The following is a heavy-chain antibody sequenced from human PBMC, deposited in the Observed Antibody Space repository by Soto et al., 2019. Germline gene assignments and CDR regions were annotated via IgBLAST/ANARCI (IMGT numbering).Heavy chain of an antibody. Sequence: QVQLVQSGAEMKQPGASVKLSCQASGYIFIHCFMHWVRQAPGQGLEWMGGINPSSGTTTYAQIFQGRVTVTRDTSTSTVYMELSSLGSGDTAMYYCARSLGETTSLFDYWGQGSLVTVSA. J-gene: IGHJ4*02. CDR3: ARSLGETTSLFDY. D-gene: IGHD1-26*01. CDR2: INPSSGTT. V-gene: IGHV1-46*01. CDR1: GYIFIHCF.